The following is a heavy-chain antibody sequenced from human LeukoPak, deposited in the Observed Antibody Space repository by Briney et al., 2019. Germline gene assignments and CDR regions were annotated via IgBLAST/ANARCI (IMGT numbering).Heavy chain of an antibody. D-gene: IGHD4-23*01. J-gene: IGHJ4*02. CDR2: INPNSGGT. V-gene: IGHV1-2*02. Sequence: GASVKVSCKASGYTFTGYYMHWVRQAPGQGLEWMGWINPNSGGTNYAQKFQGRVTMTRDTSISTAYMELRSLRSDDTAVYYCARERGGYYGGPNTDYWGQGTLVTVSS. CDR1: GYTFTGYY. CDR3: ARERGGYYGGPNTDY.